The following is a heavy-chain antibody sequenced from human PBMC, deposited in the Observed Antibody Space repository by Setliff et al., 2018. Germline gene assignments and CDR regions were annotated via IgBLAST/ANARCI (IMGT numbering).Heavy chain of an antibody. D-gene: IGHD2-15*01. J-gene: IGHJ4*02. Sequence: RGESLTISCRGSGYTFSDYWIGWVRQMPGKGLEWMGIIYPGDSDTRYSPSFQGQVTFPADKSISTAYLQWSSLKASGTATYYCARVVGADGIGIDYWGQGTVVTVPQ. CDR1: GYTFSDYW. CDR3: ARVVGADGIGIDY. CDR2: IYPGDSDT. V-gene: IGHV5-51*01.